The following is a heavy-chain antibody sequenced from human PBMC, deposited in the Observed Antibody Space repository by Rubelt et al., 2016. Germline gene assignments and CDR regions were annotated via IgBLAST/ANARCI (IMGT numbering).Heavy chain of an antibody. CDR1: GESFSGHF. J-gene: IGHJ4*02. CDR3: ARGDIAARLQY. CDR2: ISHRGST. D-gene: IGHD6-6*01. V-gene: IGHV4-34*01. Sequence: QVQLQQWGAGLLKPSETLSLTCAVYGESFSGHFWSWIRQPPGKGLEWIGEISHRGSTSYNPSLKSRDTFLVDSSKNQFSLKVNSVAAADTAVYYCARGDIAARLQYWGQGTLVTVSS.